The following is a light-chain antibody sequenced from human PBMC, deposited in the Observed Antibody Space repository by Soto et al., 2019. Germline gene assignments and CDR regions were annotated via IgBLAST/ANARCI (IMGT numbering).Light chain of an antibody. V-gene: IGKV3-20*01. CDR1: QSVSNNY. CDR2: DAS. J-gene: IGKJ4*01. CDR3: QQFSSYPLT. Sequence: EIVLTQSPCTLSLSPGERPTLSCNPIQSVSNNYLAWYQQKPGQAPRLLIYDASSRATGIPARFSGGGSGTDFTLTISRLEPEDFAVYYCQQFSSYPLTFGGGTKVDIK.